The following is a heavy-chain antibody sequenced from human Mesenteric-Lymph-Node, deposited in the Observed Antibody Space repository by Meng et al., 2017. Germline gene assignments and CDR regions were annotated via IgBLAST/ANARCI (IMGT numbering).Heavy chain of an antibody. J-gene: IGHJ4*02. CDR1: GGSFSGYY. CDR3: GRAPDY. CDR2: INHSGST. Sequence: SETLSLTCAVYGGSFSGYYWSWIRQPPGKGLEWIGEINHSGSTNYNPSLKSRVTISVDTSKSQFSLKLTSVTAADTAVYYCGRAPDYWGQGTLVTVSS. V-gene: IGHV4-34*01.